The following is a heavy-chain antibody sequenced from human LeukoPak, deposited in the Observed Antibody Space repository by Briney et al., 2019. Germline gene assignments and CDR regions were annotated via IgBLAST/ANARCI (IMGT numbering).Heavy chain of an antibody. CDR2: IYHSGST. D-gene: IGHD5-18*01. J-gene: IGHJ4*02. V-gene: IGHV4-59*04. Sequence: SETLSLTCTVSGGSISSYYWSWIRQPPGKGLEWIGSIYHSGSTYYNPSLKSRVTISVDTSKNQFSLKLSSVTAADTAVYYCAKSSYSIFDYWGQGTLVTVSS. CDR1: GGSISSYY. CDR3: AKSSYSIFDY.